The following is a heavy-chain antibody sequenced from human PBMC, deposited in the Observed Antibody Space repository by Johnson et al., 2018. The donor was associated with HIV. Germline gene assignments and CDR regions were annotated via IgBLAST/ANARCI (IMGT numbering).Heavy chain of an antibody. D-gene: IGHD5-24*01. CDR2: IYSGGST. CDR1: GFTVSSNY. V-gene: IGHV3-66*02. J-gene: IGHJ3*02. Sequence: VQLVESGGDLVQPGGSLRLSCAASGFTVSSNYMNWVRQAPGKGLEWVSVIYSGGSTYYADSVKARFTISRDDARNTLYLQMNSLRIEDTGLYYCAKDGDDGDGPDGTKGAFDIWGQGTMVTVSS. CDR3: AKDGDDGDGPDGTKGAFDI.